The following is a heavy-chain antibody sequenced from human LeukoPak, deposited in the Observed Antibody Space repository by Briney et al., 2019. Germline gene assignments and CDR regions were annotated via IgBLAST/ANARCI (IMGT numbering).Heavy chain of an antibody. V-gene: IGHV3-30*02. J-gene: IGHJ5*02. CDR1: GFTFSSYG. CDR2: IRYDGSNK. Sequence: TGGSLRLSCAASGFTFSSYGMHWVRQAPGKGLEWVAFIRYDGSNKYYADSVKGRFTISRDNSKNTLYLQMNSLRAEDTAVYYCAKDPYYYGSGSWGNWFDPWGQGTLVTVSS. CDR3: AKDPYYYGSGSWGNWFDP. D-gene: IGHD3-10*01.